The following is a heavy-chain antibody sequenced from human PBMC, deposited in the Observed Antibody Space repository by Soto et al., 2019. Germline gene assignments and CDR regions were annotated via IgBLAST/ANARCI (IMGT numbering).Heavy chain of an antibody. Sequence: GASVKVSCKASGYTFTGYYMHWVRQAPGQGLEWMGWISAYNGDTNYAQKLQGRVTMTTDTSTSTAYMELRSLRSDDTAVYYCARDSVGFGDYWGQGTLVTVSS. CDR3: ARDSVGFGDY. CDR1: GYTFTGYY. J-gene: IGHJ4*02. D-gene: IGHD3-10*01. CDR2: ISAYNGDT. V-gene: IGHV1-18*04.